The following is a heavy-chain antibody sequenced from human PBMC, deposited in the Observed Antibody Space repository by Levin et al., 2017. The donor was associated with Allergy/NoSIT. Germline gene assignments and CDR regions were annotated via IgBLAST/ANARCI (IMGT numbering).Heavy chain of an antibody. CDR2: IKQDGSEK. CDR3: ARDLRGDYANY. J-gene: IGHJ4*02. V-gene: IGHV3-7*04. Sequence: GESLKISCAASGFTFSSYWMSWVRQAPGKGLEWVANIKQDGSEKYYVDSVKGRFTISRDNAKNSLYLQMNSLRAEDTAVYYCARDLRGDYANYWGQGTLVTVSS. CDR1: GFTFSSYW. D-gene: IGHD4-17*01.